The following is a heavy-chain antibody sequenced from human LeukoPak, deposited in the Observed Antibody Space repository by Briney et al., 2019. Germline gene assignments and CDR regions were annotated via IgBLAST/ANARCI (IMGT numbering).Heavy chain of an antibody. CDR1: GYTFTSYY. CDR2: INPSGGST. V-gene: IGHV1-46*01. Sequence: ASVKVSCKASGYTFTSYYMHWVRQAPGQGLEWMGIINPSGGSTSYAQKFQGRVTMTRDTSTSTVYMELSSLRSEDTAVYYCAREGYDFWSGYYPYYYYYGMDVWGQGTTVAVSS. J-gene: IGHJ6*02. D-gene: IGHD3-3*01. CDR3: AREGYDFWSGYYPYYYYYGMDV.